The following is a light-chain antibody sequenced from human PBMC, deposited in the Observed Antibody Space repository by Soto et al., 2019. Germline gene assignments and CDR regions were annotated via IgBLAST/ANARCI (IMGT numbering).Light chain of an antibody. CDR1: QSVSSY. CDR3: QQRSNWPGT. J-gene: IGKJ1*01. V-gene: IGKV3-11*01. CDR2: DAS. Sequence: EIVLTQSPATLSLSPGERATLSCRASQSVSSYLAWYQQKPGQAPRLLIYDASTRAPGIPARFSGSGSGTDFTLTISSLEPEDFAVYYCQQRSNWPGTFGQGTKVDIK.